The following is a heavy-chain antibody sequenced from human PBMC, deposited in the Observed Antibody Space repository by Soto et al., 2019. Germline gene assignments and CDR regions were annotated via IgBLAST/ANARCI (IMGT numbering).Heavy chain of an antibody. D-gene: IGHD1-1*01. V-gene: IGHV3-49*03. CDR2: IRSKPYGGTP. CDR1: GFTFPEYG. CDR3: ASDGRRENVKLVK. J-gene: IGHJ4*02. Sequence: SLRLSCTTSGFTFPEYGMSCFRQAPGKGLEWVGFIRSKPYGGTPESAASVRGRFIISRDDSKSIVYLQMNTLKAEDTAVYYCASDGRRENVKLVKGGPETLEDVSS.